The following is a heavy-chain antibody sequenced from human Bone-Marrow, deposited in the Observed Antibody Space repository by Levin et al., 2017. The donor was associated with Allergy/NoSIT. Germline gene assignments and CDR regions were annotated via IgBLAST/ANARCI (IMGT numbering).Heavy chain of an antibody. CDR3: AVGWGVDGNGYLDY. CDR1: GYTFTNYG. V-gene: IGHV1-18*01. J-gene: IGHJ4*02. CDR2: ISAKDGNI. Sequence: ASVKVSCKTSGYTFTNYGISWVRQAPGQGLEWMGWISAKDGNINYAQKVLGRVTLTTDTSTSTAYMELRALRSDDTAVYYFAVGWGVDGNGYLDYWGQGTPVTVSS. D-gene: IGHD2-8*01.